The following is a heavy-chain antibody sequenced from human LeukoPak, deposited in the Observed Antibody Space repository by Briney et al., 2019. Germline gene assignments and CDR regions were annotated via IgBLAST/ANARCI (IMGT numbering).Heavy chain of an antibody. CDR2: ISGSGGST. Sequence: PGGSLRRSCAASGFTVSSYAMSWVRQAPGKGLEWVSAISGSGGSTYYADSVKGRFTISRDNSKNTLYLQMNSLRAEDTAVYYCAKADIITMVRGVTLDAFDIWGQGTMVTVSS. CDR1: GFTVSSYA. D-gene: IGHD3-10*01. CDR3: AKADIITMVRGVTLDAFDI. J-gene: IGHJ3*02. V-gene: IGHV3-23*01.